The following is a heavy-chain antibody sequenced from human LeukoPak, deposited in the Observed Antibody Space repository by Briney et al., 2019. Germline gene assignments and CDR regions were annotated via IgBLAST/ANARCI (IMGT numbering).Heavy chain of an antibody. CDR1: GFTFSNFA. J-gene: IGHJ3*02. D-gene: IGHD6-19*01. V-gene: IGHV3-30-3*01. Sequence: GGSLRLSCAASGFTFSNFAMHWVRQAPGKGLEWVAVMSNDGNNKYYADSVKGRFTISRDNSKNTLYLQMNSLRAEGTAVYYCARDRYSSGWYGAFDIWGQGTMVTVSS. CDR2: MSNDGNNK. CDR3: ARDRYSSGWYGAFDI.